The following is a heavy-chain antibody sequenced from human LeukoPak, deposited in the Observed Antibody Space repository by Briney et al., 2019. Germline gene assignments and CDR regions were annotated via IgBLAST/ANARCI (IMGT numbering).Heavy chain of an antibody. V-gene: IGHV3-33*01. CDR3: ARYGVGMDV. CDR1: GFTFSSYG. D-gene: IGHD2-8*01. Sequence: PGRALRLSCAASGFTFSSYGMHGVRQAPGKGREWVAVIWYDGSNKYYADSVKGRFTISRDNSKNTLYLQMNSLRAEDTAVYYCARYGVGMDVWGKGTTVTVSS. J-gene: IGHJ6*04. CDR2: IWYDGSNK.